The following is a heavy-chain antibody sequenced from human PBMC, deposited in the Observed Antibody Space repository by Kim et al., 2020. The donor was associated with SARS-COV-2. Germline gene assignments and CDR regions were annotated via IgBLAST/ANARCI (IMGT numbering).Heavy chain of an antibody. D-gene: IGHD3-3*02. CDR1: GFTLRNTW. V-gene: IGHV3-15*01. Sequence: GGSLRLSCAASGFTLRNTWMTWVRQAPGEALEWVGRLRSKADGGTTYFAESVRGRFTISRDDSENVLYLQMNSLKTDDTAVYYCTTDQGISSRFYEFDYWGQGTPVTVSS. CDR2: LRSKADGGTT. CDR3: TTDQGISSRFYEFDY. J-gene: IGHJ4*02.